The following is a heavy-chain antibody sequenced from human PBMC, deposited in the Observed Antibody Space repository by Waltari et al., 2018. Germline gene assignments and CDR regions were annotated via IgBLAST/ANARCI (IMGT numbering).Heavy chain of an antibody. Sequence: QVQLVQSGAEVKKPGASVKVSCKASGYTFTSYGISWVRQAPGQGLEWMGWIRADNGNTNYAQKLQGRVTMTTDTSTSTAYMELRSLRSDDTAVYYCARDRSIAARPNNWFDPWGQGTLVTVSS. J-gene: IGHJ5*02. V-gene: IGHV1-18*01. CDR1: GYTFTSYG. CDR2: IRADNGNT. CDR3: ARDRSIAARPNNWFDP. D-gene: IGHD6-6*01.